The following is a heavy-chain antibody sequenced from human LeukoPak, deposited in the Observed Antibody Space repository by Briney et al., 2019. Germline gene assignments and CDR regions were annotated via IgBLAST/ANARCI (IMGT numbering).Heavy chain of an antibody. CDR3: AKEGYSSRRDYYYYYMDV. CDR2: ISGSGGST. Sequence: GGSLRLSCAASGFTFSSYAMSWVRQAPGKGLEWVSAISGSGGSTYYADSVKGRFTISRDNSKNTLYLQMNSLRAEDTAVYYCAKEGYSSRRDYYYYYMDVWGKGTTVTVSS. J-gene: IGHJ6*03. D-gene: IGHD6-13*01. CDR1: GFTFSSYA. V-gene: IGHV3-23*01.